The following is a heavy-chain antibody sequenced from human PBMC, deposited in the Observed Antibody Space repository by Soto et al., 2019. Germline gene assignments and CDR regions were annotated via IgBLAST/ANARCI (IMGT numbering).Heavy chain of an antibody. Sequence: PSETLSLTCTVSGGTISSYYWSWIRQPPGKGLEWIGYIYYSGSTNYNPSLKSRVTISVDTSKNQFSLKLSSVTAAETVVYYCARGPVKYYDSSGLLFQHWGQGTLVTFSS. CDR2: IYYSGST. V-gene: IGHV4-59*01. J-gene: IGHJ1*01. CDR1: GGTISSYY. D-gene: IGHD3-22*01. CDR3: ARGPVKYYDSSGLLFQH.